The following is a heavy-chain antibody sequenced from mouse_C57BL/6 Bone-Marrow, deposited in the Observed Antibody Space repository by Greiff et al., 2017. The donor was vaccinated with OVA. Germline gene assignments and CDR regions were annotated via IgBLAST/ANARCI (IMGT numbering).Heavy chain of an antibody. D-gene: IGHD1-1*01. Sequence: EVQVVESGEGLVKPGGSLKLSCAASGFTFSSYAMSWVRQTPEKRLEWVAYISSGGDYIYYADTVKGRFTISRDNARNTLYLQMSSLKSEDTAMYYCTRELPRGWYFDVWGTGTTVTVSS. CDR2: ISSGGDYI. J-gene: IGHJ1*03. CDR3: TRELPRGWYFDV. CDR1: GFTFSSYA. V-gene: IGHV5-9-1*02.